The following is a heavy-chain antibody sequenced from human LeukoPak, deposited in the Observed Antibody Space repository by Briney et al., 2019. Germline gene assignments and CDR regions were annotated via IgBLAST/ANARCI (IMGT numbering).Heavy chain of an antibody. CDR3: GSWKGGSFGY. CDR2: IYYSGST. D-gene: IGHD1-1*01. Sequence: SETLSLTCTVSGGSISSYYWSWIRQPPGKGLEWIGYIYYSGSTNYNPSLKSRVTISVDTSKNQFSLKLSSVTAADTAVYYCGSWKGGSFGYWGQGTLVTVSS. J-gene: IGHJ4*02. CDR1: GGSISSYY. V-gene: IGHV4-59*01.